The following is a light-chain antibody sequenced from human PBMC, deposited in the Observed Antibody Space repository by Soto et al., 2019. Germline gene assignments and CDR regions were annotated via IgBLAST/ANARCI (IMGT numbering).Light chain of an antibody. V-gene: IGLV2-23*02. CDR3: CSYAGSSTYV. CDR2: EVT. Sequence: QSVLTQPASVSGSPGQSITISCTGTSSYVGSYNLVSWYQQHPGKAPKLMIYEVTKRPSGVSNRFSGSKSGNAASLTISGLQAEDEIDYYCCSYAGSSTYVFGTGTKVTVL. J-gene: IGLJ1*01. CDR1: SSYVGSYNL.